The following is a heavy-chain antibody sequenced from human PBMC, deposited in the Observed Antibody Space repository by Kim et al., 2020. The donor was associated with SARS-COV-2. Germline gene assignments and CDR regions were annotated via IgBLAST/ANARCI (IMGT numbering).Heavy chain of an antibody. CDR3: ARRVGEPTAFNS. CDR1: GFTFSSYS. J-gene: IGHJ5*01. Sequence: GGSLRLSCAASGFTFSSYSMNWVRQAPGKGLEWVSHISGSSSSIYYADSMKGRFTISRDNAKNSLYLQMNSLRAEDQAVYYGARRVGEPTAFNSWGHGT. D-gene: IGHD4-17*01. V-gene: IGHV3-48*04. CDR2: ISGSSSSI.